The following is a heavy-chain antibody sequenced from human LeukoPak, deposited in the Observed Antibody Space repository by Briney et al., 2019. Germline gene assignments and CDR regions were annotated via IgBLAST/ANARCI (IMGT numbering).Heavy chain of an antibody. J-gene: IGHJ5*02. CDR2: IYSGGST. CDR1: GFTVSSNY. CDR3: ARRYSSGWYNWFDP. V-gene: IGHV3-53*01. Sequence: PGGSLRLSCAASGFTVSSNYMSWVRQAPGKGLEWVSVIYSGGSTYYADSVKGRFTISRDNSKNTLYLQMNSLRAEDTAVYYCARRYSSGWYNWFDPWGQGTLVTVSS. D-gene: IGHD6-19*01.